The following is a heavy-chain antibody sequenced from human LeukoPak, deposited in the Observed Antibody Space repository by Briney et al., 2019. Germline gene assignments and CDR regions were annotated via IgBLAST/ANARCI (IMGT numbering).Heavy chain of an antibody. D-gene: IGHD3-3*01. CDR3: AREGGFYRPLDY. J-gene: IGHJ4*02. Sequence: SETLSLTCGVSGGSISSTNWWTWVRQPPGKGLEWIGEVHLDGRTNYNPSLESRLTMSVDLSENHISLKLTSVTAADTAVYYCAREGGFYRPLDYSGQGSLVTVSS. CDR1: GGSISSTNW. CDR2: VHLDGRT. V-gene: IGHV4-4*02.